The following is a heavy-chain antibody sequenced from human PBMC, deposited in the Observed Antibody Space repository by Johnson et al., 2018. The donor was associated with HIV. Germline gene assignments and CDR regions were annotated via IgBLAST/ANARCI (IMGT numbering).Heavy chain of an antibody. CDR2: ISYDGSNK. CDR3: ARDPEEYCGGDCYL. Sequence: VQLVESGGGVVQPGRSLRLSCAASGFTFSSYAMHWVRQAPGKGLEWVAVISYDGSNKYYADSVKGRITISRDNSKNTLYLQMNSLRAEDTAVYYCARDPEEYCGGDCYLWGQGTMVTVSS. V-gene: IGHV3-30*04. D-gene: IGHD2-21*02. CDR1: GFTFSSYA. J-gene: IGHJ3*01.